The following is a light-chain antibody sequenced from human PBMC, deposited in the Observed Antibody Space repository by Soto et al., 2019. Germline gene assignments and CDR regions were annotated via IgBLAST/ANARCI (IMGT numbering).Light chain of an antibody. J-gene: IGKJ2*01. Sequence: DIPMTQSPSTLSASVGDRVTVTCRASQSISRYLAWYRQKPGKAPNLLIYDASSLERGVPSRFSGSGSGTEFTLTISSLQPDDFATYFCQQYNSYPYTFGQGTKLEIK. CDR1: QSISRY. CDR2: DAS. CDR3: QQYNSYPYT. V-gene: IGKV1-5*01.